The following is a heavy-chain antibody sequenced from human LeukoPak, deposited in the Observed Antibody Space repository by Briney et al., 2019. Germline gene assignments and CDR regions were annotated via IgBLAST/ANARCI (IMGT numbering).Heavy chain of an antibody. CDR2: MSGSGGST. CDR3: AKKESFGELWD. J-gene: IGHJ4*02. D-gene: IGHD3-10*01. CDR1: GFTFNNYG. Sequence: GSLRLSCAASGFTFNNYGMTWVRQAPGRGLEWVSTMSGSGGSTYYADSVKGRFTISRDNSKDTLYLQMSSLRAEDTALYYCAKKESFGELWDWGQGTLVTVSS. V-gene: IGHV3-23*01.